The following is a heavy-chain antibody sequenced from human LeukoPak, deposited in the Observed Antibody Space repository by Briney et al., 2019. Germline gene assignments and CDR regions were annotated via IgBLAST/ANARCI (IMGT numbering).Heavy chain of an antibody. Sequence: GGSLRLSCAASGFTFSSYSMNWVRQAPGKGLEWVSSTSSSSSYIYYADSVKGRFTISRDNAKNSLYLQMNSLRAEDTAIYYCARVDNYYDTSGYYDYWGQGTLVTVSS. CDR1: GFTFSSYS. CDR3: ARVDNYYDTSGYYDY. D-gene: IGHD3-22*01. CDR2: TSSSSSYI. V-gene: IGHV3-21*01. J-gene: IGHJ4*02.